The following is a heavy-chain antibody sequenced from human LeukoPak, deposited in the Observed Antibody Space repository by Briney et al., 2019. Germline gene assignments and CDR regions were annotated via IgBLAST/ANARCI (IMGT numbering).Heavy chain of an antibody. CDR3: ARGLRQWLVPGDNWFDP. CDR2: ISSSSSYI. J-gene: IGHJ5*02. D-gene: IGHD6-19*01. Sequence: GGSLRLSCAASGFTFSSYSMNWVRQAPGKGLEWVSSISSSSSYINYADSVKGRFTISRDNAKNSLYLQMNSLRAEDTAVYYCARGLRQWLVPGDNWFDPWGQGTLVTVSS. V-gene: IGHV3-21*01. CDR1: GFTFSSYS.